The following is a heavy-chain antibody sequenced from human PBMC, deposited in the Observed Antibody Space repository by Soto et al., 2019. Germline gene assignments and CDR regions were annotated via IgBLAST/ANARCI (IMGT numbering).Heavy chain of an antibody. CDR3: ARDKYGSGWPRDAFDI. CDR2: ISSSSSYI. J-gene: IGHJ3*02. D-gene: IGHD6-19*01. CDR1: GFTFSSYS. Sequence: GGSLRLSCAASGFTFSSYSMNWVRQAPGKGLEWVSSISSSSSYIYYADSVKGRFTISRDNAKNSLYLQMNSLRAEDTAVYYCARDKYGSGWPRDAFDIWGQGTMVTVSS. V-gene: IGHV3-21*01.